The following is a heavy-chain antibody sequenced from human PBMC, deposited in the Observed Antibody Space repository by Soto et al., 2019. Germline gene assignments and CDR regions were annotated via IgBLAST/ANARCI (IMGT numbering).Heavy chain of an antibody. V-gene: IGHV4-59*01. Sequence: SQTLSLTCTVSGGSISSYYWSWIRQPPGKGLEWIGYIYYSGSTNYNPSLKSRVTISVDTSKNQFSLKLSSVTAADTAVYYCARELKSGGKYCSGGSCSGPVRGDYYYYMDVWGKGTTVTVSS. CDR3: ARELKSGGKYCSGGSCSGPVRGDYYYYMDV. CDR1: GGSISSYY. CDR2: IYYSGST. J-gene: IGHJ6*03. D-gene: IGHD2-15*01.